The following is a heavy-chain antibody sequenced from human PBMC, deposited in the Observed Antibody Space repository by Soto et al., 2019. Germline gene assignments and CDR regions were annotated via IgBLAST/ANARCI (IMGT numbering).Heavy chain of an antibody. J-gene: IGHJ6*03. CDR3: AKGGVRGNLREAYYYYMDV. D-gene: IGHD3-10*01. V-gene: IGHV3-23*01. Sequence: EVQLLESGGGLVQPGGSLRLSCAASGFTFSSYAMSWVRQAPGKGLEWVSAISGSGGSTYYADSVKGRFTISRDNSKNTMYLQMNSLRAEDTAVYYCAKGGVRGNLREAYYYYMDVWGKGTTVTVSS. CDR1: GFTFSSYA. CDR2: ISGSGGST.